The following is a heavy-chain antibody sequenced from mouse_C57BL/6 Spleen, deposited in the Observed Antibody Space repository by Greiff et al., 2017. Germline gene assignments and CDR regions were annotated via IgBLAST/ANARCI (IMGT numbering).Heavy chain of an antibody. Sequence: QVQLQQPGAELVRPGTSVKLSCKASGYTFTSYWMHWVKQRPGQGLEWIGALDPSDSYTNYNQKFKGKATLTVDTSSSTAYLQLSSLTSEDSAVYYCASYYGSSYLCAYWGQGTLVTVSA. CDR3: ASYYGSSYLCAY. J-gene: IGHJ3*01. D-gene: IGHD1-1*01. CDR1: GYTFTSYW. CDR2: LDPSDSYT. V-gene: IGHV1-59*01.